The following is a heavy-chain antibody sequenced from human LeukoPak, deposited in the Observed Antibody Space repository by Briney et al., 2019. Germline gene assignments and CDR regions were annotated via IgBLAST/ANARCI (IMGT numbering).Heavy chain of an antibody. Sequence: SETLSLTCSVFDGSISNYYWSWIRQPPGKGLEWIGSIFYTGSTYYNPSLKSRVTLSVDMSKTQFSLKLNSVTAADTAVYYCARGRLNLDYWGQGALVTVSS. J-gene: IGHJ4*02. CDR2: IFYTGST. CDR3: ARGRLNLDY. D-gene: IGHD1-14*01. CDR1: DGSISNYY. V-gene: IGHV4-30-4*08.